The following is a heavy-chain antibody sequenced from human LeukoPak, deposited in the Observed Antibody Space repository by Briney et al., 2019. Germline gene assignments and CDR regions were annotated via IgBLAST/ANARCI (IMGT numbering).Heavy chain of an antibody. CDR1: TDSTNTYY. D-gene: IGHD1-26*01. CDR3: ATTRVGFSYFDY. Sequence: SETLSLTCSVSTDSTNTYYWSWIRQSPGKGLEWIGRIYTSGSTNYNPSLKSRVTISVDKSKNQFSLKLSSVTAADTAVYYCATTRVGFSYFDYWGQGTLVTVSS. V-gene: IGHV4-4*07. J-gene: IGHJ4*02. CDR2: IYTSGST.